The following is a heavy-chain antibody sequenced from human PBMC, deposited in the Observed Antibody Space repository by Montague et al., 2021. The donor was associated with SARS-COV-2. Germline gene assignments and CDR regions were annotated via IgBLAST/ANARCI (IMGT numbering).Heavy chain of an antibody. CDR1: GFSLSTSGVG. Sequence: PALVKPTQTLTLTCTFSGFSLSTSGVGVGWIRQPPGKALEWLALIYLDDDKRYSPSLKSRLTITKDTSKNQVVLTMTNMDPVDTATYYCAHVGTACSGGSCYPKIKDWYFDLWGCGTLVTVSS. D-gene: IGHD2-15*01. CDR3: AHVGTACSGGSCYPKIKDWYFDL. CDR2: IYLDDDK. J-gene: IGHJ2*01. V-gene: IGHV2-5*02.